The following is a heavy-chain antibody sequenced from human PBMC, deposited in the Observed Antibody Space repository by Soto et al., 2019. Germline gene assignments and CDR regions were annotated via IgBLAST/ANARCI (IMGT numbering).Heavy chain of an antibody. CDR1: GGSISSYY. J-gene: IGHJ4*02. CDR2: IYYSGST. D-gene: IGHD5-18*01. Sequence: LPETLSLTCTVSGGSISSYYWSWIRQPPGKGLEWIGYIYYSGSTNYNPSLKSRVTISVDTSKNQFSLKLSSVTAADTAVYYCARDSDTAILWGQGTLVTVSS. CDR3: ARDSDTAIL. V-gene: IGHV4-59*01.